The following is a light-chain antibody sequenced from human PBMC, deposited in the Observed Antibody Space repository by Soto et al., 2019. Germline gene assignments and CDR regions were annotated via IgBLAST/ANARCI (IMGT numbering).Light chain of an antibody. CDR1: QGVSRK. Sequence: DIVITHSPTTPSVAPGERLTFPCRASQGVSRKLAWYQHKKGQAPRLLISGASTGATGIPARFSGSGYGTEFNLTISSLQSEDCAIYYCQQYHTWPITFGGGTKVDIK. CDR3: QQYHTWPIT. CDR2: GAS. J-gene: IGKJ4*01. V-gene: IGKV3-15*01.